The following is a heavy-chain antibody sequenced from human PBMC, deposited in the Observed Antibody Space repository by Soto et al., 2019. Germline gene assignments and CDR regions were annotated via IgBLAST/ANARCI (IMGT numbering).Heavy chain of an antibody. CDR2: TYYRSKWYN. V-gene: IGHV6-1*01. Sequence: PSQTLSLTCAISGDSVSSNSAAWNWIRQSPSRGLEWLGRTYYRSKWYNDYAVSVKSRITINPDTSKNQFSLQLNSVTPEDTAVYYCARDPGPLDFWGSAFDIWGQGTMVTVSS. CDR3: ARDPGPLDFWGSAFDI. CDR1: GDSVSSNSAA. J-gene: IGHJ3*02. D-gene: IGHD3-3*01.